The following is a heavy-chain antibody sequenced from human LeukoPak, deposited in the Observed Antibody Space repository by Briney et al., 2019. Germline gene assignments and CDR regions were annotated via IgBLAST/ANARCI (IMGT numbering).Heavy chain of an antibody. J-gene: IGHJ4*02. CDR2: IHPSTGNP. CDR3: ARDHLWLAGTSGGFDY. D-gene: IGHD6-19*01. CDR1: GYTFTNYA. V-gene: IGHV7-4-1*02. Sequence: ASVKVSCKASGYTFTNYAMNWVRQAPGQGLEWMGWIHPSTGNPTYAQGFTGRFVFSLDTSVSTSYLQISSLKAEDTAVYYCARDHLWLAGTSGGFDYWGQGTLVTVSS.